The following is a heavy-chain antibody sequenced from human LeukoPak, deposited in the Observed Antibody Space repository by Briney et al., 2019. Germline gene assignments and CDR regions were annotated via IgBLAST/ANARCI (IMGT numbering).Heavy chain of an antibody. CDR3: ARELRDLRWGTILVY. D-gene: IGHD4-23*01. J-gene: IGHJ4*02. V-gene: IGHV4-31*03. Sequence: SETLSLTCTVSGGSISSGGYYWSWIRQHPGQGLEWIGYIYYSGSTYYNPSLKSRVTISVDTSKNQFSLKLSSVTAADTAVYYCARELRDLRWGTILVYWGQGTLVTVSS. CDR1: GGSISSGGYY. CDR2: IYYSGST.